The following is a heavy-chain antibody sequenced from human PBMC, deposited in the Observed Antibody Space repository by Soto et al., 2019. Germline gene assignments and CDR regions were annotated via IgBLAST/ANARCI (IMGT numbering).Heavy chain of an antibody. CDR1: GFTFSSYV. V-gene: IGHV3-33*01. J-gene: IGHJ4*02. CDR2: IWSDGGNK. D-gene: IGHD6-13*01. Sequence: QVQLVESGGGVVQPGRSLRLSCAASGFTFSSYVMHWVRQAPGKGLEWVAVIWSDGGNKYYADSVKGRFTISRDNSKNTLYLQMNSRRAEDTAVYDCSRWGIAAGDYCGQGTLVTVSS. CDR3: SRWGIAAGDY.